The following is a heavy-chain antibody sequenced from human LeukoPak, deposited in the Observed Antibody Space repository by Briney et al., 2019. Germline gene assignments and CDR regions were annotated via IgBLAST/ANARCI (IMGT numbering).Heavy chain of an antibody. J-gene: IGHJ4*02. CDR2: INHSGST. CDR1: GGSFSGYY. Sequence: SETLSLTCAVYGGSFSGYYWSWIRQPPGKGLEWIGEINHSGSTNYNPSLKSRVTISVDTSKNRFSLKLSSVTAADTAVYYCARMANSRYSSGWCKFDYWGQGTLVTVSS. CDR3: ARMANSRYSSGWCKFDY. D-gene: IGHD6-19*01. V-gene: IGHV4-34*01.